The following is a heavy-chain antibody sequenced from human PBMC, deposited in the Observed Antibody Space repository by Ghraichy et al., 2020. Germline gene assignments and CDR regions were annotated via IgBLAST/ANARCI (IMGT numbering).Heavy chain of an antibody. V-gene: IGHV4-39*01. CDR2: IYYSGST. CDR1: GGSISSSSYY. J-gene: IGHJ4*02. Sequence: SETLSLTCTVSGGSISSSSYYWGWIRQPPGKGLEWIGSIYYSGSTYYNPSLKSRVTISVDTSKNQFSLKLSSLTAADTAVYYCARSEDYGDYGDPFDYWGQGTLVTVSS. CDR3: ARSEDYGDYGDPFDY. D-gene: IGHD4-17*01.